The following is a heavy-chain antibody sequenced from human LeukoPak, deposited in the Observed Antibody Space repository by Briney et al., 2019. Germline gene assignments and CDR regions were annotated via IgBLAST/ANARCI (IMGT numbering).Heavy chain of an antibody. J-gene: IGHJ4*02. D-gene: IGHD3-10*01. CDR2: ISYDGSNK. Sequence: HPGGSLRLSCAASGFTFSSYAMHWVRQAPGKGLEWVAVISYDGSNKYYADSVKGRFTISRDNAKNSLYLQMNSLRAEDTAVYYCAKAWGGLWFGELCGVDYWGQGTLVTVSS. CDR1: GFTFSSYA. V-gene: IGHV3-30-3*01. CDR3: AKAWGGLWFGELCGVDY.